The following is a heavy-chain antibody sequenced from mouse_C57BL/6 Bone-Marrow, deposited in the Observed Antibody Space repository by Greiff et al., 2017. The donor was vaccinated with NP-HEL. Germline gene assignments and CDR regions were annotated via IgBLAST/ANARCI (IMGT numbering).Heavy chain of an antibody. CDR3: AKELGGRGPFDY. J-gene: IGHJ2*01. Sequence: VQGVESGPGLVQPSQSLSITCTVSGFSLTSYGVHWVRQSPGKGLEWLGVIWRGGSTDYNAAFMSRLSITKDNSKSQVFFKMNSLQADDTAIYYCAKELGGRGPFDYWGQGTTLTVSS. V-gene: IGHV2-5*01. D-gene: IGHD4-1*01. CDR2: IWRGGST. CDR1: GFSLTSYG.